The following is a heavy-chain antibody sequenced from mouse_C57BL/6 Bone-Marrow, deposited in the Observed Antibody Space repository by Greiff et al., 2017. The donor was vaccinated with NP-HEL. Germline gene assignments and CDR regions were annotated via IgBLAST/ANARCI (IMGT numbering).Heavy chain of an antibody. D-gene: IGHD1-1*01. V-gene: IGHV5-17*01. CDR3: ARDYYCSSYDWYFDV. Sequence: EVKLVESGGGLVKPGGSLKLSCAASGFTFSDYGMHWVRQAPEKGLEWVAYISSGSSTIYYADTVKGRFTISRDNAKNTLFLQMTSLRSEDTAMYYCARDYYCSSYDWYFDVWGTGTTVTVSS. J-gene: IGHJ1*03. CDR2: ISSGSSTI. CDR1: GFTFSDYG.